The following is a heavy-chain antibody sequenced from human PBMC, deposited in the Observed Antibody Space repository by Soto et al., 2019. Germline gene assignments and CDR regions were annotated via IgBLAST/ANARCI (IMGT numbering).Heavy chain of an antibody. J-gene: IGHJ6*02. Sequence: PSETLSLTCTVSGGSISSGDYYWSWIRQPPGKGLEWIGYIYYSGSTYYNPSLKSRVTISVDTSKNQFSLKLSSVTAADTAVYYCARVPRIKIFGVVIAHKDGMDVWGQGTKVTVYS. CDR3: ARVPRIKIFGVVIAHKDGMDV. V-gene: IGHV4-30-4*01. CDR2: IYYSGST. CDR1: GGSISSGDYY. D-gene: IGHD3-3*01.